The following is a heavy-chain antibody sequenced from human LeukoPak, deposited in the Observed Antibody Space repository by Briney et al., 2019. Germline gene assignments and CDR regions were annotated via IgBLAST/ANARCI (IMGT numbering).Heavy chain of an antibody. CDR2: FDPEDGET. CDR3: ASSGSYPVLFDY. Sequence: ASVKVSCKVSGYTLTELSMHWVRQAPGKGLEWMGGFDPEDGETIYAQKFQGRVTMTEDTSTDTAYMELSSLRSEDTAVYYCASSGSYPVLFDYWGQGTLVTVSS. D-gene: IGHD3-10*01. J-gene: IGHJ4*02. V-gene: IGHV1-24*01. CDR1: GYTLTELS.